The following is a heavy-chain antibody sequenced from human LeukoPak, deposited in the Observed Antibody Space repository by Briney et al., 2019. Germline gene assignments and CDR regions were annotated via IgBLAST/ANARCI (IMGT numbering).Heavy chain of an antibody. J-gene: IGHJ4*02. CDR3: TLSGYSYGLYFDY. Sequence: ASVKVSCKASGGTFSSYAISWVRQAPGQGLEWMGGIIPIFGTANYAQKFQGRVTITADESTSTAYMELSSLRSEDTAVYYCTLSGYSYGLYFDYWGQGTLVTVSS. CDR1: GGTFSSYA. V-gene: IGHV1-69*13. D-gene: IGHD5-18*01. CDR2: IIPIFGTA.